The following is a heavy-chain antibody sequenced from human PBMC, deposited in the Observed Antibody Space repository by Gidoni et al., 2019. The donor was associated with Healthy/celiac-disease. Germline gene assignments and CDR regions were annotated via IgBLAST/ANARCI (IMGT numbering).Heavy chain of an antibody. D-gene: IGHD6-13*01. CDR3: ARDLPGYSSSWYEGAFDI. Sequence: EVQLVESGGGLVKPGGSLRLSCAASGFPFSSYSMNWVRQAPGKGLEWVSSISSSSSYIYYADSVKGRFTISRDNAKNSLYLQMNSLRAEDTAVYYCARDLPGYSSSWYEGAFDIWGQGTMVTVSS. V-gene: IGHV3-21*01. J-gene: IGHJ3*02. CDR1: GFPFSSYS. CDR2: ISSSSSYI.